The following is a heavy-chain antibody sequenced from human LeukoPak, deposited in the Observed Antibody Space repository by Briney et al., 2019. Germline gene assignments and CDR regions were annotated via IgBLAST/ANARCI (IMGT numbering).Heavy chain of an antibody. CDR3: ARAGGTPASFDY. Sequence: SETLSLTCSVSSGFISSYYWTWIRQSPGKGLEWIGYIYYTGSTSYNPSLQSRVTISVDTSKNQFSLRLNSVTAADTAVYYCARAGGTPASFDYWGQGTLVTVSS. CDR2: IYYTGST. D-gene: IGHD1/OR15-1a*01. J-gene: IGHJ4*02. V-gene: IGHV4-59*01. CDR1: SGFISSYY.